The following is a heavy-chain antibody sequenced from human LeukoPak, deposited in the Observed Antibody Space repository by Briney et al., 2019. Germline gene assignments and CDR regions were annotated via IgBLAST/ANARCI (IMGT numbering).Heavy chain of an antibody. Sequence: SETLSLTCTVSVGSISIYYWSGIRQPAGKGLECIGGIYTSGSTNYNHSVKSRVNMSVDTSKNQFSVKLSYVTAADTAVYYCARDYGGNSSDDAFDIWGQGTMVTVSS. J-gene: IGHJ3*02. CDR2: IYTSGST. V-gene: IGHV4-4*07. CDR3: ARDYGGNSSDDAFDI. D-gene: IGHD4-23*01. CDR1: VGSISIYY.